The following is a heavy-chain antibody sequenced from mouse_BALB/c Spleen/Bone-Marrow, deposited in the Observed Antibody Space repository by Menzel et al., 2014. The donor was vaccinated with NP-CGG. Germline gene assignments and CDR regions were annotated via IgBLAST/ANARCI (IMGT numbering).Heavy chain of an antibody. J-gene: IGHJ2*01. CDR3: ARQGYYGKGDY. CDR2: INPDSSTI. V-gene: IGHV4-1*02. D-gene: IGHD2-1*01. Sequence: EVKLQESGGGLVQPGGSLKLSCAASGFDFSRYWMSWVRPAPGKGLEWLGEINPDSSTINYTPSLKDKFIISRDNAKNTLYLQMSKVRSEDTALYYCARQGYYGKGDYWGQGTTLAVSS. CDR1: GFDFSRYW.